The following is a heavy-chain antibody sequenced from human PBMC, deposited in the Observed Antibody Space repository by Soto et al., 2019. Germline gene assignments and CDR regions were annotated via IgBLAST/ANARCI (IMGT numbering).Heavy chain of an antibody. V-gene: IGHV1-18*01. CDR1: GYTFTSYG. CDR2: ISAHNGNT. CDR3: ARGRYGDY. D-gene: IGHD1-1*01. Sequence: QVHLVQSGAEVKKPGASVKVSCKASGYTFTSYGITWVRQAPGQGLEWMGWISAHNGNTDYSQKLQGRVIVTRDTSTSTAYMELRSLRSDDTAVYYCARGRYGDYWGQGALVTVSS. J-gene: IGHJ4*02.